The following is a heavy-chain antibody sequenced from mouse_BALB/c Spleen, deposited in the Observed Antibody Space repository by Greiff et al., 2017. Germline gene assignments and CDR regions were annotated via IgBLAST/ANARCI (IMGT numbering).Heavy chain of an antibody. Sequence: EVKLMESGPCLVKPSQSLSLTCTVTGYSITSDYAWNWIRQFPGNKLEWMGYISYSGSTSYNPSLKSRISITRDTSKNQFFLQLNSVTTEDTATYYCARYYYGSNSYWGQGTLVTVSA. J-gene: IGHJ3*01. CDR2: ISYSGST. CDR1: GYSITSDYA. CDR3: ARYYYGSNSY. V-gene: IGHV3-2*02. D-gene: IGHD1-1*01.